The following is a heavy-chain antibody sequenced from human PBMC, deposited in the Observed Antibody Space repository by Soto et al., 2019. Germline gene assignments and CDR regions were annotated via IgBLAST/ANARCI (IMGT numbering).Heavy chain of an antibody. CDR1: GFTFSSYA. CDR3: ARDMGRGTMTAIQDY. D-gene: IGHD2-21*02. CDR2: ISYDGSNK. V-gene: IGHV3-30-3*01. Sequence: GGSLRLSCAASGFTFSSYAMHWVRQAPGKGLEWVAVISYDGSNKYYADSVKGRFTISRDNSKNTLYLQMNSLRAEDTAVYYCARDMGRGTMTAIQDYWGQGTLVTVSS. J-gene: IGHJ4*02.